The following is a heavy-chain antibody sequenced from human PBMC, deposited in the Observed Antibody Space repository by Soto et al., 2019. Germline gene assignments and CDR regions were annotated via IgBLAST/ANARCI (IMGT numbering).Heavy chain of an antibody. CDR1: GGSISSSNW. V-gene: IGHV4-4*02. J-gene: IGHJ4*02. Sequence: PSETLSLTCAVSGGSISSSNWWSWVRQPPGKGLEWIGEIYYSGSAYYNPSLNSRVTLSVDTSKNQFSLKLRSVTAVDTAVYYCARINSYGARFLADWGQGIPVTVSS. CDR3: ARINSYGARFLAD. D-gene: IGHD3-3*01. CDR2: IYYSGSA.